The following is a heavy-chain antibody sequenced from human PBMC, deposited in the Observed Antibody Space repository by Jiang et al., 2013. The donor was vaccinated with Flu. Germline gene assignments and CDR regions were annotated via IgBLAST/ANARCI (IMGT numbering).Heavy chain of an antibody. CDR2: ISGSGGST. V-gene: IGHV3-23*01. J-gene: IGHJ4*02. D-gene: IGHD3-22*01. CDR1: GFTFSSYA. CDR3: ARTYDSSNYYQGLYYFNY. Sequence: RLSCAASGFTFSSYAMSWVRQAPGKGLEWVSAISGSGGSTYYADSVKGRFTISRDNSKNTLYLQMNNLRGEDTAVYYCARTYDSSNYYQGLYYFNYWGRGTLVTVSS.